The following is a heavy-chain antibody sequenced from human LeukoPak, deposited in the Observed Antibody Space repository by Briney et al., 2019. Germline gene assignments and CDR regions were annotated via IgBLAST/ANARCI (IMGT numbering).Heavy chain of an antibody. D-gene: IGHD6-6*01. Sequence: SETLSLTCTVSGGSVSSYYWSWIRQPAGKGLEWIGRIHTSGSTDYNPSLESRVTMSVDTSKNQFSLKLSSVTAADTAVYYCAREGSMTARPFVSIDYWGQGTLVTVSS. CDR1: GGSVSSYY. J-gene: IGHJ4*02. CDR3: AREGSMTARPFVSIDY. V-gene: IGHV4-4*07. CDR2: IHTSGST.